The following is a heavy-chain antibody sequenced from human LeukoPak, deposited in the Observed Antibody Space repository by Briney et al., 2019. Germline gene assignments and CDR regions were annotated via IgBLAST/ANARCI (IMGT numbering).Heavy chain of an antibody. CDR2: ISSSGSTI. Sequence: GGSLRLSCAASGSTFSSYEMNWVRQAPGKGLERVSYISSSGSTIYYADSVKGRFTISRDNAKNSLYLQMNSLRAEDTAVYYCARDLGSGYPDWGQGTLVTVSS. CDR3: ARDLGSGYPD. CDR1: GSTFSSYE. D-gene: IGHD3-22*01. V-gene: IGHV3-48*03. J-gene: IGHJ4*02.